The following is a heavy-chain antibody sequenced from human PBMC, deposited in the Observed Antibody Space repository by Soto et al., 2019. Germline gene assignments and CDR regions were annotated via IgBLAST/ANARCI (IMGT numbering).Heavy chain of an antibody. CDR1: GYTFTSYG. Sequence: GASVKVSCKASGYTFTSYGISWVRQAPGQGLEWMGWISAYNGNTNYAQKLQGRVTMTTDTYTSTAYMELRSLRSDDTAVYYCAKALLVGMGPRGGSYWRAFDYWGQGTLVTVSS. D-gene: IGHD1-26*01. V-gene: IGHV1-18*04. J-gene: IGHJ4*02. CDR2: ISAYNGNT. CDR3: AKALLVGMGPRGGSYWRAFDY.